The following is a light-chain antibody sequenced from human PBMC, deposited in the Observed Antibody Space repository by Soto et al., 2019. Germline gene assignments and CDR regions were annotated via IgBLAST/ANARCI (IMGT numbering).Light chain of an antibody. CDR3: QQSFTTPYT. V-gene: IGKV1-39*01. CDR1: QSISSN. Sequence: DLQMTQSPSSLSASVGDRVTITCRASQSISSNLNWYQQKPGKAPKLLVFTASILQSGVPSRFSGSGSGTDFTLTISSLQPEDFTTYYCQQSFTTPYTFGQGTKLEIK. CDR2: TAS. J-gene: IGKJ2*01.